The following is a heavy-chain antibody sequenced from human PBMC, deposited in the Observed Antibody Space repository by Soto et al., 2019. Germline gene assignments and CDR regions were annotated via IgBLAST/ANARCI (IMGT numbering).Heavy chain of an antibody. D-gene: IGHD3-3*01. V-gene: IGHV1-58*02. CDR3: AADERYYDFWSGYPAPPDY. CDR1: GFTFTSSA. J-gene: IGHJ4*02. CDR2: IVVGSGNT. Sequence: SVKVSCKASGFTFTSSATQWVRQARGQRLEWIGWIVVGSGNTNYAQKFQERVTITRDMSTSTAYMELSSLRSEDTAVYYCAADERYYDFWSGYPAPPDYWGQGTLVTVSS.